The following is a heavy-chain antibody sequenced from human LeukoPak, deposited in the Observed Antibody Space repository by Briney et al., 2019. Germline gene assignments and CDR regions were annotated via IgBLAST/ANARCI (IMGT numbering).Heavy chain of an antibody. Sequence: SETLCLTCTVSGGSISSYYWSWIRQPPGKGLEWIGYIYYSGSTNYNPSLKSRVTISVDTSKNQFSLKLSSVTAADTAVYYCARNDYSKGLDYWGQGTLVTVSS. D-gene: IGHD4-11*01. CDR1: GGSISSYY. CDR3: ARNDYSKGLDY. V-gene: IGHV4-59*01. J-gene: IGHJ4*02. CDR2: IYYSGST.